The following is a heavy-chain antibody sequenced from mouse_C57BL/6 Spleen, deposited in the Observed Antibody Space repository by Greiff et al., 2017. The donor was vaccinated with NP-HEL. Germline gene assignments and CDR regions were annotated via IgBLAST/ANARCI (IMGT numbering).Heavy chain of an antibody. Sequence: QLQQSGPGLVQPSQSLSITCTVSGFSLTSYGVHWVRQSPGKGLEWLGVIWRGGSTDYNAAFMSRLSITKDNSKSQVFFKMNSLQADDTAIYFCAKNGAHYGAMDYWGQGTSVTVSS. CDR3: AKNGAHYGAMDY. J-gene: IGHJ4*01. CDR2: IWRGGST. CDR1: GFSLTSYG. V-gene: IGHV2-5*01.